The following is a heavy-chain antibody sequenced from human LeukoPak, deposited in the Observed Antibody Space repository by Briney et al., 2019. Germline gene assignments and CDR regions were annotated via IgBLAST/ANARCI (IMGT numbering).Heavy chain of an antibody. J-gene: IGHJ4*02. V-gene: IGHV1-24*01. D-gene: IGHD3-16*02. CDR1: GYTLTELS. CDR2: FDPEDGET. CDR3: ATEGGGYDYVWGSYQFDY. Sequence: ASVKVSCKVSGYTLTELSMHWVRQAPGKGLEWMGGFDPEDGETIYAQKFQGRVTMTEDTSTDTAYMELSSLRSEDTAVYYCATEGGGYDYVWGSYQFDYWGQGTLVTVSS.